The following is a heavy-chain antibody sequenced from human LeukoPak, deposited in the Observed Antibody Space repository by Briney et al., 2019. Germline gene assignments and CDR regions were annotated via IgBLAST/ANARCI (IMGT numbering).Heavy chain of an antibody. J-gene: IGHJ4*02. CDR2: INQDGSEK. Sequence: GGSLRLSCATFGFTFSSYWMSWVRQAPGKGLEWVANINQDGSEKYYVDSVKGRFTISGDNAKNSLYLQMNSLRAEDTAVYYCARWRYYDSSGHYYYFDYWGQGTLVTVSS. D-gene: IGHD3-22*01. CDR1: GFTFSSYW. V-gene: IGHV3-7*05. CDR3: ARWRYYDSSGHYYYFDY.